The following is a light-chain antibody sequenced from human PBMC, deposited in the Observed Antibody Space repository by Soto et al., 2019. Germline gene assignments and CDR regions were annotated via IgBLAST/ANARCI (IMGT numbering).Light chain of an antibody. CDR2: DIF. Sequence: EIVMTQSPATLSVSPGERATLSCRASQSVGSDLAWYQQKPGQAPRLVIYDIFTSATGVPTRISGSGSGTEFTLTICSLQSEDFAVYYCQQYNSWPLTFGGGTKVEIK. J-gene: IGKJ4*01. V-gene: IGKV3D-15*01. CDR3: QQYNSWPLT. CDR1: QSVGSD.